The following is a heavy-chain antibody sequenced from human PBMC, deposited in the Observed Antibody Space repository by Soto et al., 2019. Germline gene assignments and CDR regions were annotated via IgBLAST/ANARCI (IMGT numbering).Heavy chain of an antibody. CDR3: ARGLRPYDAFDI. CDR1: GFTFSSYG. Sequence: GSLRLSCAASGFTFSSYGMHWVRQAPGKGLEWVAVIWYDGSNKYYADSVKGRFTISRDNSKNTLYLQMNSLRAEDTAVYYCARGLRPYDAFDIWGQGTMVTVSS. J-gene: IGHJ3*02. D-gene: IGHD6-19*01. CDR2: IWYDGSNK. V-gene: IGHV3-33*01.